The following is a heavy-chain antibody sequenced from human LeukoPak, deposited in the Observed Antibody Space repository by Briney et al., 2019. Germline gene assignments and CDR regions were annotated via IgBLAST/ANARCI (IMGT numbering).Heavy chain of an antibody. J-gene: IGHJ4*02. V-gene: IGHV4-39*07. CDR3: ARGLNDSWTGENY. Sequence: SETLSLTCTVSGGSISTSNYYWGWIRQPPGKGLEWIGNIFYSGSTYYSPSLRSRVTISLDTSRNQFSLKVRYVTAADTAVYYCARGLNDSWTGENYWGQGTLVTVSS. D-gene: IGHD3-3*01. CDR1: GGSISTSNYY. CDR2: IFYSGST.